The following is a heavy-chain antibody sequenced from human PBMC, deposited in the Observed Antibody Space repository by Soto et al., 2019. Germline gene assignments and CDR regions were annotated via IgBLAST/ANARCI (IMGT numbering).Heavy chain of an antibody. V-gene: IGHV4-59*08. Sequence: SETLSLTCTVSGGSISSYYWSWIRQPPGKGLEWIGFIYYSGSTNYNPSLKSRITISVDTSKNQFSLKLTSVTAADTALYYCARRYGWLYFDYWGQGSLVTVSS. D-gene: IGHD3-10*01. J-gene: IGHJ4*02. CDR3: ARRYGWLYFDY. CDR2: IYYSGST. CDR1: GGSISSYY.